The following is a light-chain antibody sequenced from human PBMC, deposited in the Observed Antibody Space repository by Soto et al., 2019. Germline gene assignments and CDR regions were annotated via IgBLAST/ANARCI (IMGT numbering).Light chain of an antibody. CDR2: EGT. J-gene: IGLJ3*02. CDR3: CSYGGSNSWV. CDR1: SSDVGSYNL. Sequence: QSALTQPASVSGSPGQSITISCTGTSSDVGSYNLVSWYQQNPGKAPKLLIYEGTERPSGVSNRFSGSKTGNTASLTISGLQAEDKADYYCCSYGGSNSWVFGGGTKHTVL. V-gene: IGLV2-23*01.